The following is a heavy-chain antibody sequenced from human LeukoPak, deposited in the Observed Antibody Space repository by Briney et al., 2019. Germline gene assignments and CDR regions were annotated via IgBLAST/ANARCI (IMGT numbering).Heavy chain of an antibody. CDR2: IYYSGST. Sequence: SETLSLTCTLSGGSISSYYWSWIRQPPGKGLEWIGYIYYSGSTNYNPSLKSRVTISVDTSKNQFSLKLSSVTAADTAVYYCASSAYDILTGYYTFFDYWGQGTLVTVSS. D-gene: IGHD3-9*01. J-gene: IGHJ4*02. CDR3: ASSAYDILTGYYTFFDY. CDR1: GGSISSYY. V-gene: IGHV4-59*01.